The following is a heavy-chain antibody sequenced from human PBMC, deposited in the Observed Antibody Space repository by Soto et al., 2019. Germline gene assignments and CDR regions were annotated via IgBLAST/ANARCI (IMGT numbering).Heavy chain of an antibody. V-gene: IGHV1-69*13. Sequence: ASVKVSCKASGGTFSSYAISWVRQAPGQGLEWMGGIIPIFGTANYAQKFQGRVTITADESTSTAYMELSSLRSEDTAVYYCAGGVYYYDSSGYPTPAGAFDIWGQGTMVTVSS. CDR3: AGGVYYYDSSGYPTPAGAFDI. CDR1: GGTFSSYA. J-gene: IGHJ3*02. D-gene: IGHD3-22*01. CDR2: IIPIFGTA.